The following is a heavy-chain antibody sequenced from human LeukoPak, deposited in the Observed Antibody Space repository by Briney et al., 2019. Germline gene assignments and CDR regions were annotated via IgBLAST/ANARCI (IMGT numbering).Heavy chain of an antibody. CDR1: GFTFSSFY. D-gene: IGHD4-17*01. Sequence: GVSLTLSCAASGFTFSSFYMNWVRQAPGKGLVWVSRSDSDGSSPTYQGFLKGRFNISRDNAKNTLYLQMNSLGAEGTGVYYCAKIHNTVFAEGFDYWGQRTLVTVS. CDR2: SDSDGSSP. J-gene: IGHJ4*02. V-gene: IGHV3-74*03. CDR3: AKIHNTVFAEGFDY.